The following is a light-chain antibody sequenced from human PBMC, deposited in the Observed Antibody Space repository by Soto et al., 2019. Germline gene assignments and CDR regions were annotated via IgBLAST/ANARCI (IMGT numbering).Light chain of an antibody. Sequence: EIVLTQSPGSLSLSLGERATLSCRASQSVSSTYLAWYQQKPGQAPRLLIYGASDRATGIPDKFSGSGSGTDFTLTISRLEPEDFAVYYCQYYGTSPPITFGQGTDWRL. CDR1: QSVSSTY. CDR3: QYYGTSPPIT. V-gene: IGKV3-20*01. CDR2: GAS. J-gene: IGKJ5*01.